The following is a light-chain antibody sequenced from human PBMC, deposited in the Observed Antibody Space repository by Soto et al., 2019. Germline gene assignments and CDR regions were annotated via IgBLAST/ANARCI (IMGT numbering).Light chain of an antibody. CDR1: QTISSW. CDR3: QQYNSQSWT. Sequence: DIQMTQSPSTLSGSVGDRVTITCRASQTISSWLAWYQQKAGQAPHLLIYKASILGSGVPSRFSGSGSGTEFTLTISSLQPDDFAIYYCQQYNSQSWTFGQGTKVDIK. CDR2: KAS. V-gene: IGKV1-5*03. J-gene: IGKJ1*01.